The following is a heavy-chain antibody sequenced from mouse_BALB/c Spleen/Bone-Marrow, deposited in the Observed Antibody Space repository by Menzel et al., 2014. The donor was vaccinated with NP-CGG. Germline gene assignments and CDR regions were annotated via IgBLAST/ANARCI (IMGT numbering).Heavy chain of an antibody. J-gene: IGHJ4*01. V-gene: IGHV1-61*01. CDR3: ARFYYYGSTYYYALNY. CDR2: IHPSDSET. Sequence: QVQPQQSGAELVRPGGSVKLSCKASGYSFSSYWMNWVKQRPGQGLEWIGMIHPSDSETRLNQIFKDMATLTVDKSSSTAYMQLSSPTSEDSAVYYYARFYYYGSTYYYALNYWGQGTSVTVSS. D-gene: IGHD1-1*01. CDR1: GYSFSSYW.